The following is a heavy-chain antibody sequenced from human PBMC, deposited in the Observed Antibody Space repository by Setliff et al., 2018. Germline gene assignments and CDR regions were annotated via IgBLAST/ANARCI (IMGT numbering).Heavy chain of an antibody. CDR1: GDTFSGAS. Sequence: PSETLSLTCTVSGDTFSGASIWSWIRQPPEKGLEFIGYVYPSGAAKYDPSLESRVTMSVDASKNQSSLRMNSVTAADTAVYYCAKGGTYRYFDFWGPGTLVTVSS. CDR3: AKGGTYRYFDF. CDR2: VYPSGAA. J-gene: IGHJ4*02. V-gene: IGHV4-59*01.